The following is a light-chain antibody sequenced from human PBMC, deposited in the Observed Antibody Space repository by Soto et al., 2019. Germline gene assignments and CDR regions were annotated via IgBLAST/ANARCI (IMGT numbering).Light chain of an antibody. J-gene: IGKJ3*01. CDR2: AAS. V-gene: IGKV1-9*01. CDR3: QQLNSYPRT. Sequence: DIQLTQSPSFLSASVGDRVTITCRASQGISSSLAWYQQKPGKAPKLLIYAASTLQSGVPSRFSGSGSGTEFSLTISSLQPEDFATYYCQQLNSYPRTFGPGTKADIK. CDR1: QGISSS.